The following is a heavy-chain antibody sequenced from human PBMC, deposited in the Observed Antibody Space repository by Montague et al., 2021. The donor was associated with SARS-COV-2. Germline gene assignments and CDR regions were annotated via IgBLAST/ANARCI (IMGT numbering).Heavy chain of an antibody. Sequence: PALVKPTQTLTLTCSFSGFSLSSSGVCVSWIRQPPGKALEWLALIHWDDDKYYNTSLKTRLTISKDTSKNQVVLTMTNMDPVDTATYYCARISRSGDDKTEGQYYYYGMDVWGQGTSVTVSS. CDR2: IHWDDDK. CDR3: ARISRSGDDKTEGQYYYYGMDV. CDR1: GFSLSSSGVC. V-gene: IGHV2-70*01. J-gene: IGHJ6*02.